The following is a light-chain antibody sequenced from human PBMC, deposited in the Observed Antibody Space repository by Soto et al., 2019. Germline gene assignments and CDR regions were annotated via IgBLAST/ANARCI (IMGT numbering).Light chain of an antibody. V-gene: IGKV3-15*01. Sequence: IVLTQSPGTLSLSPGERATLSCRASQSVGSNLAWYQQKPGQAPRLLIYGASTRATGIPARFSGSGSGTEFTLTISSLQSEDFAIYFCQQYNNWPPDRTFGQGTKVEIK. J-gene: IGKJ1*01. CDR2: GAS. CDR1: QSVGSN. CDR3: QQYNNWPPDRT.